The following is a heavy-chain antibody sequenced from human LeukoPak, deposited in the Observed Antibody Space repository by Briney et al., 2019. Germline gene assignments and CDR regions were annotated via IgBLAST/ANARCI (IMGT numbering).Heavy chain of an antibody. Sequence: GASVKVSCKASGGTFSSYAISWVRQAPGQGLEWMGGIIPIFGTANYAQKFQGRVTITTDESTSTAYMELSSLRSEDTAVYYCARDSQVEMSFDYWGQGTLVTVSS. J-gene: IGHJ4*02. CDR2: IIPIFGTA. V-gene: IGHV1-69*05. D-gene: IGHD5-24*01. CDR3: ARDSQVEMSFDY. CDR1: GGTFSSYA.